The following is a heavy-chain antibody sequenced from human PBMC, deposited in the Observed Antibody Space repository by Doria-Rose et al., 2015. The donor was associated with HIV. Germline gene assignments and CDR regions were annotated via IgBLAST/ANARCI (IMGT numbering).Heavy chain of an antibody. D-gene: IGHD3-10*01. Sequence: EVQLVESGGGLVRPGGSLRLSCATSGFTFSSHRINWVRQAPGKGLEWFSSISSTSAYISYADSVRGRFTISRDNARNSLYLQMDSLRAEDTAIYYCATGVTLDYWGQGTLVTVSS. CDR3: ATGVTLDY. CDR2: ISSTSAYI. CDR1: GFTFSSHR. J-gene: IGHJ4*02. V-gene: IGHV3-21*04.